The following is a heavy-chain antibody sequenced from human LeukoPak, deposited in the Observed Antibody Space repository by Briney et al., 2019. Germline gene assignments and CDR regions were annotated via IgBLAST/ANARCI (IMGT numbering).Heavy chain of an antibody. Sequence: ASVKVSCKASGYTFTSYYMHWVRQAPGQGLEWMGIINPSGGSTSYAQKFQGRATMTRDTSTSTVYMELSSLRSEDTAVYYCARDFLAELDAFDIWGQGTMVTVSS. CDR1: GYTFTSYY. CDR2: INPSGGST. CDR3: ARDFLAELDAFDI. D-gene: IGHD2/OR15-2a*01. J-gene: IGHJ3*02. V-gene: IGHV1-46*01.